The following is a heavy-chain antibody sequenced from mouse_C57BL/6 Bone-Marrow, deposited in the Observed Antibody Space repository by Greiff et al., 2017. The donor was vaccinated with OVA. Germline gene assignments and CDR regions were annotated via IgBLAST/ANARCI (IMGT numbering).Heavy chain of an antibody. J-gene: IGHJ1*03. CDR2: LWSGGST. V-gene: IGHV2-2*01. CDR1: GFSLTSSG. Sequence: VQLHQSGPGLVQPSQSLSITCTVSGFSLTSSGVPWVRQSPGKGLAWLGVLWSGGSTDSTAAFISKLSISKDNSKSQVFFKMKSLQADDTARYYCARKGLTGPYWYFEVWGTGTTVTVSS. D-gene: IGHD4-1*01. CDR3: ARKGLTGPYWYFEV.